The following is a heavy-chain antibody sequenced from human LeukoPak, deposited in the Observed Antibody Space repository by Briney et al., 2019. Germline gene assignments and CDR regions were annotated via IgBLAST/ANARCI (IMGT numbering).Heavy chain of an antibody. CDR2: ISYDGKKD. CDR3: ARAPSDYYYGMDV. CDR1: GFTFSNYA. J-gene: IGHJ6*02. V-gene: IGHV3-30*04. Sequence: GGSLRLSCAASGFTFSNYAMSWVRQTPDRVLEWVASISYDGKKDFYADSVKGRFTISRDNAKNSLYLQMNSLRAEDTAVYYCARAPSDYYYGMDVWGQGTTVTVSS.